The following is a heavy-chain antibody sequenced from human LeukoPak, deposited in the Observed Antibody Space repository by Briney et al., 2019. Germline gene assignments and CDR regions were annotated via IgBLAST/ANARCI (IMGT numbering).Heavy chain of an antibody. V-gene: IGHV4-30-4*01. D-gene: IGHD6-19*01. Sequence: PSETLSLTCTVSGGSISSGDYYWSWIRQPPGKGLEWIGYIDYSGSTYYNPSLKSRVTISVDTSKNQFSLKLSSVTAADTAVYYCAREGSGIAVAGNGFDPWGQGTLVTVSS. CDR3: AREGSGIAVAGNGFDP. J-gene: IGHJ5*02. CDR1: GGSISSGDYY. CDR2: IDYSGST.